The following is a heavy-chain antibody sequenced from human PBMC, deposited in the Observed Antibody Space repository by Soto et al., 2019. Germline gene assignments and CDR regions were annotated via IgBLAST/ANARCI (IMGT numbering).Heavy chain of an antibody. CDR3: ARDDIVVVVAATHSYYYYGMDV. CDR1: GGTFSSYA. J-gene: IGHJ6*02. Sequence: QVQLVQSGAEVKKPGSSVKVSCKASGGTFSSYAISWVRQAPGQGVEWMGGIIPIFGTANYAQKFQGRVTITADESTSTAYMEMSSLRSEDTAVYYCARDDIVVVVAATHSYYYYGMDVWGQGTTVTVSS. CDR2: IIPIFGTA. V-gene: IGHV1-69*01. D-gene: IGHD2-15*01.